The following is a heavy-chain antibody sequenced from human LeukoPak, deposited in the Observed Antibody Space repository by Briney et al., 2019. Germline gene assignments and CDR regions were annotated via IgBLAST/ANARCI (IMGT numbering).Heavy chain of an antibody. CDR3: AKDPSSIGPYYFDY. V-gene: IGHV3-30*04. CDR2: ISYVGSNK. D-gene: IGHD6-25*01. Sequence: GGPLSLSCTASGFTFGDYAMSWVRQAPGKGLEWVAVISYVGSNKYYADSVKGRFTISRDNSKNTLNLQMNSLRAEGTAVYYCAKDPSSIGPYYFDYWGQGTLVTVSS. J-gene: IGHJ4*02. CDR1: GFTFGDYA.